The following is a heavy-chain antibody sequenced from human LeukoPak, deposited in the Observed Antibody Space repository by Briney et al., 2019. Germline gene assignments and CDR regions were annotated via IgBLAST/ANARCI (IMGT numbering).Heavy chain of an antibody. CDR2: ISAYNGNT. CDR3: ARVSRYFDWLPLPSDYFDY. CDR1: GYTFTSYG. D-gene: IGHD3-9*01. V-gene: IGHV1-18*01. Sequence: GASVKVSCKASGYTFTSYGISWVRQAPGQGLEWMGWISAYNGNTNYAQKLQGRVTMTTDTSTSTAYMELRSLRSDDTAVYYCARVSRYFDWLPLPSDYFDYWGQGTLVTVSS. J-gene: IGHJ4*02.